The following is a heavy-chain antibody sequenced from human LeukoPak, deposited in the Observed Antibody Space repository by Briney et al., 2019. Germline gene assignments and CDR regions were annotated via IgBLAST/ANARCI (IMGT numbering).Heavy chain of an antibody. Sequence: GGSLRLSCAASRFTFSRYWMHWVRQAPGKGLVWVSRINSDGISTSYADPVKGRFTISRDNAKNTLYLQMNSLRAEDTAVYYCARDGNYYDSSGPADYWGQGTLVTVSS. CDR1: RFTFSRYW. D-gene: IGHD3-22*01. V-gene: IGHV3-74*01. CDR3: ARDGNYYDSSGPADY. CDR2: INSDGIST. J-gene: IGHJ4*02.